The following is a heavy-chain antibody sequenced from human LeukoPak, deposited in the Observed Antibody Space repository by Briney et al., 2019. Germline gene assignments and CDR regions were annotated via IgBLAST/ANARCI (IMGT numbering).Heavy chain of an antibody. Sequence: GGSLRLSCAASGFTFSSYWMHWVRQAPGKGLVWVSRIKYDGTKTSYADSVKGRFTIYRDNAKNTLYLQMNSLTVEGMAVYFCARDPHGGSGSDPHDAFDIWGQGTMVTVS. CDR3: ARDPHGGSGSDPHDAFDI. CDR2: IKYDGTKT. CDR1: GFTFSSYW. D-gene: IGHD1-26*01. J-gene: IGHJ3*02. V-gene: IGHV3-74*01.